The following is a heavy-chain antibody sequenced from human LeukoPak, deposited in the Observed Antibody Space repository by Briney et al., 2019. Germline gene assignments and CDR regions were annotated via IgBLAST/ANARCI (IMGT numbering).Heavy chain of an antibody. D-gene: IGHD2-15*01. CDR3: TRVSLVAASVFFDY. V-gene: IGHV3-49*04. Sequence: GGSLRLSCAASGFTFSSYAMSWVRQAPGKGLEWVSFIRSKAYGGTTEYAASVKGRFTISRDDSKSIAYLQMNSLKTEDTAVYYCTRVSLVAASVFFDYWGQGTLVTVSS. CDR2: IRSKAYGGTT. CDR1: GFTFSSYA. J-gene: IGHJ4*02.